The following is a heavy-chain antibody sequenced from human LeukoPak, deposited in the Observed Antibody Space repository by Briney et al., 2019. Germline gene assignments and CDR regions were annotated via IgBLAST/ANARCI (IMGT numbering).Heavy chain of an antibody. CDR2: IKQDGSEK. D-gene: IGHD3-3*01. Sequence: QPGGSLRLSCAASGFTFSSYWMSWVRQAPGKGLEWVANIKQDGSEKYYVDSVKGRFTISRDNAKNSLYLQMNSLRAEDTAVYYCARDLNPTYYDFWSGYPSMIDYWGQGTLVTVSS. V-gene: IGHV3-7*01. CDR3: ARDLNPTYYDFWSGYPSMIDY. CDR1: GFTFSSYW. J-gene: IGHJ4*02.